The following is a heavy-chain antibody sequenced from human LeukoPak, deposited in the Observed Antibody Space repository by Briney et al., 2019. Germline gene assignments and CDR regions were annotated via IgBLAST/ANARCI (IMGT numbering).Heavy chain of an antibody. Sequence: ASVKVSCKASGYTFTSYAMHWVRQAPGQRLEWMGWINTGNGNIKYSQKFQGRVTITRATSASTAYMELSSLRSEDTAVYYCARVGYSGYDSRPVFNYWGQGTLVTVSS. J-gene: IGHJ4*02. CDR1: GYTFTSYA. V-gene: IGHV1-3*04. D-gene: IGHD5-12*01. CDR3: ARVGYSGYDSRPVFNY. CDR2: INTGNGNI.